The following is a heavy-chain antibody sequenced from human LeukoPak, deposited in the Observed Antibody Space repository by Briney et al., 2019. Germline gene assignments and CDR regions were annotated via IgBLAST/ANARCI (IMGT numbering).Heavy chain of an antibody. Sequence: GASVKVSCKASGYTFTSYAMHWVRQAPGQRREWMGWINAGNGNTKYSQEFQGRVTITRDTSASTAYMELSSLRSEDMAVYYCARGVKQWPYNWFDPWGQGTLVTVSS. CDR3: ARGVKQWPYNWFDP. CDR2: INAGNGNT. V-gene: IGHV1-3*03. CDR1: GYTFTSYA. J-gene: IGHJ5*02. D-gene: IGHD6-19*01.